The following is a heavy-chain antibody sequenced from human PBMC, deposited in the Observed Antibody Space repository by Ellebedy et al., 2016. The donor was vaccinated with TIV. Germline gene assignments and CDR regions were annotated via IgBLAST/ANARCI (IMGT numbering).Heavy chain of an antibody. CDR1: GFTFSSYA. J-gene: IGHJ6*03. V-gene: IGHV3-64*01. CDR3: ARLRGSWSASYMDV. CDR2: ISSNGGST. D-gene: IGHD6-13*01. Sequence: GGSLRLSCAASGFTFSSYAMHWVRQAPGKGLEYVSAISSNGGSTYYANSVKGRFTISRDNSKNTLYLQMGSLRAEDMAVYYCARLRGSWSASYMDVWGKGTTVTVSS.